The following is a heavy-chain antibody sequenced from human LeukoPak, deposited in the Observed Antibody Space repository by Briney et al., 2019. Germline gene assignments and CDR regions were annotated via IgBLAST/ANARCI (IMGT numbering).Heavy chain of an antibody. CDR1: GFSFSSYA. D-gene: IGHD3-3*01. CDR2: INGNGATT. V-gene: IGHV3-23*01. CDR3: AKDRTYYDGTSSFDS. J-gene: IGHJ4*02. Sequence: GGSLRLSCVASGFSFSSYAISWIRQDPGKGLEWVSGINGNGATTYYSDSVKGRFTISRDNSKNMLHLQMNSLRVEDTAIYYCAKDRTYYDGTSSFDSWGQGTLVTVSS.